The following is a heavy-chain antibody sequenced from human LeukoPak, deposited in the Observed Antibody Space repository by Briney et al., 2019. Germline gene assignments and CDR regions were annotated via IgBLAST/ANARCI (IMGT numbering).Heavy chain of an antibody. D-gene: IGHD6-25*01. CDR3: ARDPSNSSGWRAWGDY. CDR2: ISAYNGDT. CDR1: GYTFTNHG. V-gene: IGHV1-18*04. J-gene: IGHJ4*02. Sequence: GASVKVSCKASGYTFTNHGINWVRQAPGQGLGWMGWISAYNGDTKYAQKFQGRVTMTTDTSTTTAYMELRSLRSDDTAVYYCARDPSNSSGWRAWGDYWGQGILVTVSS.